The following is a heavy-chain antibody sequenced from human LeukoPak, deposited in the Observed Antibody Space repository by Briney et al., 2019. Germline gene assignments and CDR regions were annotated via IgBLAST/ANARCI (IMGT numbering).Heavy chain of an antibody. J-gene: IGHJ4*02. V-gene: IGHV4-34*01. Sequence: SETLSLTCVGYDGSFSSYYWSWIRQPPGKGLEWIGEIDHDGSFNYNPSLMSRLTMSVDTSKKQFSLKLSSVTAADTAVYHCARGRTLFYFGSRSLYYFDSWDQGTQVTVSS. CDR3: ARGRTLFYFGSRSLYYFDS. CDR2: IDHDGSF. CDR1: DGSFSSYY. D-gene: IGHD3-10*01.